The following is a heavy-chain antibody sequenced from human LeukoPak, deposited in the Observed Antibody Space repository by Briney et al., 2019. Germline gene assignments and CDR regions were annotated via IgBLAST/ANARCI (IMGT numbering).Heavy chain of an antibody. J-gene: IGHJ4*02. V-gene: IGHV1-46*01. D-gene: IGHD3-10*01. CDR2: INPSGGST. CDR3: ARGARGETLDYFDY. Sequence: GASVKVSCKASGYTFTSYYMHWVRQAPGQGLEWMGIINPSGGSTSYAQKFQGRVTMTRDTSISTAYMELSRLRSDDTAVYYCARGARGETLDYFDYWGQGTLVTVSS. CDR1: GYTFTSYY.